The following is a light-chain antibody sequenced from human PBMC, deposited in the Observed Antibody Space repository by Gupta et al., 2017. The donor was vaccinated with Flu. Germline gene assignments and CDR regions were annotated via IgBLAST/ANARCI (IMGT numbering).Light chain of an antibody. CDR2: NVT. J-gene: IGLJ1*01. V-gene: IGLV2-8*01. Sequence: QSALTQPTSASGSPGQSATISCTGTSSDVAAYTSVSWYQQFPGKAPSLMIYNVTKRPAGVPDRSAGSTSGNTASPTVSGLQGEDEADYYCCSVAGTNKYVCGTGTKVTVL. CDR1: SSDVAAYTS. CDR3: CSVAGTNKYV.